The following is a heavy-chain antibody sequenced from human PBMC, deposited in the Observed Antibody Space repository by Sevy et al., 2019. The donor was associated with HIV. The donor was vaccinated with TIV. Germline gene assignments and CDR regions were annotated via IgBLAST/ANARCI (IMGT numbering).Heavy chain of an antibody. CDR1: GFIFSDYD. CDR3: ARAVGYYDFGGLHY. Sequence: GGSLRLSCAASGFIFSDYDMNWVRQAPGKGLEWISVISSRSSYIKYADSLKGRVTISRDNANNSLFQQLNSLRAEDTAVYYCARAVGYYDFGGLHYWGQGALVTVSS. J-gene: IGHJ4*02. D-gene: IGHD3-22*01. V-gene: IGHV3-21*05. CDR2: ISSRSSYI.